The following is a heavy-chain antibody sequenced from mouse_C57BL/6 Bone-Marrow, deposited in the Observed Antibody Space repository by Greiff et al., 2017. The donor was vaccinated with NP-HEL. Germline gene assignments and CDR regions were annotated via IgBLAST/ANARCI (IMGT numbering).Heavy chain of an antibody. V-gene: IGHV5-17*01. J-gene: IGHJ4*01. CDR2: ISSGSSTI. Sequence: EVNVVESGGGLVKPGGSLKLSCAASGFTFSDYGMHWVRQAPEKGLEWVAYISSGSSTIYYADTVKGRFTISRDNAKNTLFLQMTSLRSEDTAMYYCATHYYGYDEAMDYWGQGTSVTVSS. CDR1: GFTFSDYG. D-gene: IGHD2-2*01. CDR3: ATHYYGYDEAMDY.